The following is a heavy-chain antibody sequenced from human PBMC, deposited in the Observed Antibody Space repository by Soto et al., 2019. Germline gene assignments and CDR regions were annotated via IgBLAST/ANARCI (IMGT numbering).Heavy chain of an antibody. J-gene: IGHJ6*02. CDR2: INPKSGGT. D-gene: IGHD2-8*01. CDR3: ARGHSTDCSNGVCSFFYNQEMDV. V-gene: IGHV1-2*04. Sequence: QVQLVQSGAAVKKPGASVRVSCKASGYSFTDYHIHWVRQAPGQGLEWLGRINPKSGGTSTAQKFQGWVTMTRDRSISTVYMELTRLRSDDTAVYFCARGHSTDCSNGVCSFFYNQEMDVWGQGTKVTVSS. CDR1: GYSFTDYH.